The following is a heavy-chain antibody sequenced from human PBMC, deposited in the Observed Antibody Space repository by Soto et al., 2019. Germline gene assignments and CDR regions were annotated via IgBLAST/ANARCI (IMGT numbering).Heavy chain of an antibody. J-gene: IGHJ4*02. CDR1: GYTFTSYY. CDR3: ARDYYDSSGYRTDYYFDY. CDR2: INPSGGST. D-gene: IGHD3-22*01. Sequence: QVQLVQSGAEVKKPGASVKVSCKASGYTFTSYYMHWVRQAPGQGLEWMGIINPSGGSTSDAQKFQGRVTMTRDTSTSTVYMELSSLRSEDTAVYYCARDYYDSSGYRTDYYFDYWGQGTLVTVSS. V-gene: IGHV1-46*01.